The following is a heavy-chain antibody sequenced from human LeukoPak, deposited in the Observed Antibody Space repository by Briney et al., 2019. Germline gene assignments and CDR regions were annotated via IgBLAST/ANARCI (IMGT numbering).Heavy chain of an antibody. Sequence: ASVKVSCKASGYTFTANYMHWLRQAPGQGLEWLGWTNPNSGDTNYAQKFQGRVTMTRDTSISTAYMELSRLRSDDTAVYYCARGKSGEKNPWFDPWGQGTLVTVSS. V-gene: IGHV1-2*02. D-gene: IGHD3-10*01. CDR1: GYTFTANY. CDR2: TNPNSGDT. CDR3: ARGKSGEKNPWFDP. J-gene: IGHJ5*02.